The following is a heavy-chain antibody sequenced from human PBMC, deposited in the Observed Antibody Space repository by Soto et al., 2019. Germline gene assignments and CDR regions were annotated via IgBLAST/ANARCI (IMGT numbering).Heavy chain of an antibody. CDR1: GGSISSGDYY. CDR3: ARRWLQLGYFDY. Sequence: KTSETLSLTCTVSGGSISSGDYYWSWIRQPPGKGLEWIGYIYYSGSTYYNPSLKSRVTISVDTSKNQFSLKLCSVTAADTAVYYCARRWLQLGYFDYWGQGTLVTVSS. D-gene: IGHD5-12*01. V-gene: IGHV4-30-4*01. CDR2: IYYSGST. J-gene: IGHJ4*02.